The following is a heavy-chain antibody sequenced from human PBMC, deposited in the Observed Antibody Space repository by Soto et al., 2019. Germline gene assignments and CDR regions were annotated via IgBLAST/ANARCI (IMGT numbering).Heavy chain of an antibody. CDR3: ATGDQLSAEVTGISFSF. D-gene: IGHD2-21*02. CDR1: GYTLRELN. CDR2: YDPEKDET. J-gene: IGHJ4*02. V-gene: IGHV1-24*01. Sequence: ASVKVSCKVTGYTLRELNLHWVWQAPGKGLEWLAGYDPEKDETLYAQTVKGRITVTEDTSAVKAYMELRGLTFDDSAVYYCATGDQLSAEVTGISFSFWGQGTRVTVSS.